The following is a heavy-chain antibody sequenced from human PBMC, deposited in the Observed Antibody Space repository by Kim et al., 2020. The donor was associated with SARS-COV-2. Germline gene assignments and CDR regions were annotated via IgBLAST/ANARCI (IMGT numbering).Heavy chain of an antibody. CDR1: GFTFRNFA. J-gene: IGHJ5*02. CDR2: ISGTGAST. Sequence: GGSLRLSCAPSGFTFRNFAMGWVRQGPGKGLEWVSGISGTGASTEYADSVKGRFTISRDNSKDTLFLRMTSLRAEDTALYYCARGGTWKDGFDHWGQGTLVTVSA. CDR3: ARGGTWKDGFDH. V-gene: IGHV3-23*01. D-gene: IGHD1-1*01.